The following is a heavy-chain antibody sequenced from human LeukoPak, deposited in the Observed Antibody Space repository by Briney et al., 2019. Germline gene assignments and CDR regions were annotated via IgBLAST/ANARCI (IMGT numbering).Heavy chain of an antibody. Sequence: SETLSLTCTVSSVSVSRSSYYWGWIRQPPGKGLEWTGTISYSAATYYNPSLKSRVSISIDTSKNHFSLQLSSVTAADTAVYYCARVREYYSDFNFHNWGQGTLVTVSS. D-gene: IGHD4-11*01. CDR3: ARVREYYSDFNFHN. CDR1: SVSVSRSSYY. J-gene: IGHJ1*01. CDR2: ISYSAAT. V-gene: IGHV4-39*07.